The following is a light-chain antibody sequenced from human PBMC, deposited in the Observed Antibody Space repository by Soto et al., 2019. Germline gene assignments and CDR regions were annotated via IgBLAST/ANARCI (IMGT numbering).Light chain of an antibody. V-gene: IGLV2-23*02. CDR1: SSDVGSYNL. J-gene: IGLJ2*01. Sequence: QSALTQPASVSGSPGQSITISCTGTSSDVGSYNLVSWYQQHPGKAPKLMIYEVSKRPSGVSNRFSGSKSGNTASLTISGLQAEDEADYYCRSYAGRGVVFGGGTKVTVL. CDR2: EVS. CDR3: RSYAGRGVV.